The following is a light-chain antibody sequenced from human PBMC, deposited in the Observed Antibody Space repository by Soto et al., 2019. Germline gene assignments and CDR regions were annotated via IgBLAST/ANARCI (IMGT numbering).Light chain of an antibody. CDR3: SARDNRLSGPV. CDR1: TANIGKNF. V-gene: IGLV1-47*02. Sequence: QSVLTQPPSASVAPGQRVTVPCSGNTANIGKNFVYWYLQLPGTAPKLLIYSDNQRPSGVPDRFAGSKSGSSASLVISGLGCDDCGEYSCSARDNRLSGPVFGTGPKVTVL. J-gene: IGLJ1*01. CDR2: SDN.